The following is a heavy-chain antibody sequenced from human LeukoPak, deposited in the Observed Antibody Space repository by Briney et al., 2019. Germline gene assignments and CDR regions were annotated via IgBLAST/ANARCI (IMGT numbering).Heavy chain of an antibody. V-gene: IGHV4-59*12. CDR1: GGSISSNY. J-gene: IGHJ4*02. D-gene: IGHD5-12*01. Sequence: SETLSLTCTVSGGSISSNYWTWIRQPPGKGLEWIGYIYDSESTNYNPSLKSRVTISVDTSKNQFSLKLSSVTAADTAVYYCARDVGWLDDYWGQGTLVTVSS. CDR2: IYDSEST. CDR3: ARDVGWLDDY.